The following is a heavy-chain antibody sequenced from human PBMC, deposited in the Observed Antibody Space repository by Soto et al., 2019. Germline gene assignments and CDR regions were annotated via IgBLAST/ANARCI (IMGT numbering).Heavy chain of an antibody. CDR2: INPSGGST. CDR3: ARAGVSPDYDFWSGYYRSGFDY. CDR1: GYTFTSYY. Sequence: ASVKVSCKASGYTFTSYYMHWVRQAPGQGLEWMGIINPSGGSTSYAQKFQGRVTMTRDTSTSTVYMELSSLRSEDTAVYYCARAGVSPDYDFWSGYYRSGFDYWGQGTLVTVSS. V-gene: IGHV1-46*01. J-gene: IGHJ4*02. D-gene: IGHD3-3*01.